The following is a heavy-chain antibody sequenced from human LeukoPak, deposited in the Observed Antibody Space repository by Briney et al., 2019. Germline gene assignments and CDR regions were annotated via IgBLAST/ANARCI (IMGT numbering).Heavy chain of an antibody. V-gene: IGHV3-66*01. J-gene: IGHJ5*02. CDR1: GFTVSSNY. CDR3: ARGGYDILTGTSFFDP. Sequence: GGSLRLSCAASGFTVSSNYMSWVRQAPGKGLEWVSVIYSGGSTYYADSVKGRFTNSRDNAKNSLYLQMNSLRADDTAVYYCARGGYDILTGTSFFDPWGQGTLVTVSS. CDR2: IYSGGST. D-gene: IGHD3-9*01.